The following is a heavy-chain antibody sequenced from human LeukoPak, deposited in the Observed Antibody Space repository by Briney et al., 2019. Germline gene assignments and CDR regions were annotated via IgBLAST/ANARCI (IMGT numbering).Heavy chain of an antibody. Sequence: PGGSLRLSCAASGFTFSSYWRSWVRQAPGKGLEWVANIKQDGSEKYYVDSVKGRFTISRDNAKTSLYLQMNSLRAEDTAVYYCARAGYGPYYFDYWGQGTLVTVSS. CDR3: ARAGYGPYYFDY. J-gene: IGHJ4*02. CDR1: GFTFSSYW. CDR2: IKQDGSEK. D-gene: IGHD4-17*01. V-gene: IGHV3-7*05.